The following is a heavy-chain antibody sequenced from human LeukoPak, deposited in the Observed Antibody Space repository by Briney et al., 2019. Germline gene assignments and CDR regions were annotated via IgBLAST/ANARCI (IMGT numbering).Heavy chain of an antibody. CDR3: ARDLATRKSSGGRSETDY. CDR1: GGSISSYY. D-gene: IGHD2-15*01. J-gene: IGHJ4*02. V-gene: IGHV4-59*01. Sequence: PSETLSLTCTVSGGSISSYYWSWIRQPPGKGLEWIGYIYYSGSTNYNPSLKSRVTILVDTSKNQFSLKLSSVTAADTAVYYCARDLATRKSSGGRSETDYWGQGTLVTVSS. CDR2: IYYSGST.